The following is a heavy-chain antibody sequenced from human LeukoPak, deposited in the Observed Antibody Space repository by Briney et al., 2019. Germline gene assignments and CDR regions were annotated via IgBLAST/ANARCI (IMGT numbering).Heavy chain of an antibody. CDR2: NYYSGGT. Sequence: SETLSLTCNVSGVSISSMSYYWGWIRQPSGKGLEWIGSNYYSGGTDYNPSLKSRVTISVDTSKNQFSLKLTSVTAADTAVYYCASRYYSYYYMDVWGKGTTVIVSS. CDR3: ASRYYSYYYMDV. CDR1: GVSISSMSYY. V-gene: IGHV4-39*01. J-gene: IGHJ6*03.